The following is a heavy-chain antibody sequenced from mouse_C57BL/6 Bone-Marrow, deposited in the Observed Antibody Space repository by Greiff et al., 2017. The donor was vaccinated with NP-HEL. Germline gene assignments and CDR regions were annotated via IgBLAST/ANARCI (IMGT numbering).Heavy chain of an antibody. CDR2: SYPRSGNT. D-gene: IGHD1-1*01. CDR1: GYTFTSYG. J-gene: IGHJ2*01. Sequence: QVQLQQSGAELARPGASVKLSCKASGYTFTSYGISWVKQRTGQGLEWIGESYPRSGNTYYNGKFKGKATLTADKSSSTAYMELRSLTSEDSAVYFCARRIGYYPYYFDYWGQGTTLTVSS. V-gene: IGHV1-81*01. CDR3: ARRIGYYPYYFDY.